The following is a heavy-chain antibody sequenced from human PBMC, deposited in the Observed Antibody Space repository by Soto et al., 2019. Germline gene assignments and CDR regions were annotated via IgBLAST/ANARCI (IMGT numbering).Heavy chain of an antibody. CDR2: IYYSGST. D-gene: IGHD2-15*01. J-gene: IGHJ4*02. CDR3: ARGYCSGGSCYSRFFDY. CDR1: GGSISSYY. Sequence: QVQLQESGPGLVKPSETLSLTCTVSGGSISSYYWSWIRQPPGKGLEWIGYIYYSGSTNYNPSLMSRVTISVDTSKNQFSLKLSAVTAADTAVYYCARGYCSGGSCYSRFFDYWGQGTMVTVSS. V-gene: IGHV4-59*08.